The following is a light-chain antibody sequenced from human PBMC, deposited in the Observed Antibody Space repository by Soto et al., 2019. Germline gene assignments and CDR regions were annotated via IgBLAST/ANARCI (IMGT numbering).Light chain of an antibody. J-gene: IGLJ2*01. CDR3: SSYAGSNNVV. CDR1: SSDIGGYKY. CDR2: EVS. V-gene: IGLV2-8*01. Sequence: QSALTQPPSASGSPGQSVTISCHGTSSDIGGYKYVSWYQQHPGKAPKLMIYEVSKRPSGVPDRFSGSKSGNTASLTVSGLQAEDEADYYCSSYAGSNNVVFGGGTQLTVL.